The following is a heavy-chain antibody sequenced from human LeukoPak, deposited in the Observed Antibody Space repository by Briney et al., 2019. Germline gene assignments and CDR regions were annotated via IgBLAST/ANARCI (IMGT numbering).Heavy chain of an antibody. CDR1: GYTFTGYY. V-gene: IGHV1-2*02. D-gene: IGHD2-2*01. Sequence: GASVKVSCKASGYTFTGYYMHWVRQAPGQGLEWMGWINPNSGGTNYAQKFQGRVTMTRDTSISTAYMELSRLRSDDTAVYYCARGYCSSTSCFLSNYYMDVWGKGTTVTVSS. J-gene: IGHJ6*03. CDR2: INPNSGGT. CDR3: ARGYCSSTSCFLSNYYMDV.